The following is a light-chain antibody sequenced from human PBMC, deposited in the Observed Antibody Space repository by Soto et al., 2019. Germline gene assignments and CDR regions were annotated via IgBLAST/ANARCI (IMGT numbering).Light chain of an antibody. V-gene: IGLV2-14*01. Sequence: QSALTQPASVSGSPGQSITISCTGTSSDVGASIYVSWFQQHPGKAPKRMIYDVSNRPSGVSDRFSGSKSGNTASLTISGLQPEDEADYYFCSYTTSSTYVFGTGTKVTVL. CDR1: SSDVGASIY. CDR2: DVS. CDR3: CSYTTSSTYV. J-gene: IGLJ1*01.